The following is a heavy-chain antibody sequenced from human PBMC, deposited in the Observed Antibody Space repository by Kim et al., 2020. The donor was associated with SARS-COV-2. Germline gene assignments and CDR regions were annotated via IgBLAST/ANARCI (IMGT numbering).Heavy chain of an antibody. V-gene: IGHV4-39*01. J-gene: IGHJ5*02. CDR1: GGSISSSSYY. Sequence: SETLSLTCTVSGGSISSSSYYWGWIRQPPGKGLEWIGSIYYSGSTYYNPSLKSRVTISVDTSKNQFSLKLSSVTAADTAVYYCARGGGIAARPTNWFDPWGQGTLVTVSS. CDR3: ARGGGIAARPTNWFDP. CDR2: IYYSGST. D-gene: IGHD6-6*01.